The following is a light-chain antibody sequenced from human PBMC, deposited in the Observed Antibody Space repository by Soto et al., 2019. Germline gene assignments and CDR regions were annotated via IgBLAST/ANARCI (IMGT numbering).Light chain of an antibody. CDR1: SSDVGSYNL. Sequence: QSVLTQPASVSGSPGQSITISCTGTSSDVGSYNLVSWYQQHPGKAPKLMIYEGSKRPSGVSNRFSGSKSGNTASVTISGLQAEDEADYYCSSYAGSSTDVVFGGGTKLTVL. V-gene: IGLV2-23*01. CDR3: SSYAGSSTDVV. CDR2: EGS. J-gene: IGLJ2*01.